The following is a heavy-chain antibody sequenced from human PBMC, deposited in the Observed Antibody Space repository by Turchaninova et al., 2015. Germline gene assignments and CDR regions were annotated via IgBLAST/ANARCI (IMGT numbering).Heavy chain of an antibody. CDR1: GASLSGYY. V-gene: IGHV4-34*01. Sequence: QVRLQQWGAGLLRPSETLSLSCAVYGASLSGYYWSWIRQPPGKGLGWIGEISHSGITSYNPSLRSRVTISEDASKKQFSLKLSSVTAADTAEYYCARFSRFGESYDAFDIWGQGTMVTVSS. D-gene: IGHD3-10*01. CDR2: ISHSGIT. CDR3: ARFSRFGESYDAFDI. J-gene: IGHJ3*02.